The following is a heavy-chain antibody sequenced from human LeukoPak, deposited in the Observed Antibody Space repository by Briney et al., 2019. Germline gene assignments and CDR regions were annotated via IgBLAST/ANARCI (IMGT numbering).Heavy chain of an antibody. D-gene: IGHD5-18*01. J-gene: IGHJ3*02. V-gene: IGHV1-69*04. CDR3: ARDSAGYSRPDDAFDI. Sequence: SVTVSCKASGGTFSSYAISWVRQAPGQGGEWMGRIIPILGIANYAQKFQGRVTITADKSTSTAYMELSSLRSEDTAVYYCARDSAGYSRPDDAFDIWGQGTMVTVSS. CDR1: GGTFSSYA. CDR2: IIPILGIA.